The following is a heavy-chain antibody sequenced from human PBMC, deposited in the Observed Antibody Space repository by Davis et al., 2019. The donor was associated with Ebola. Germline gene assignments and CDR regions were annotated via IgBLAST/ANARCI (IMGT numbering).Heavy chain of an antibody. CDR3: AKGYYYDSFDY. J-gene: IGHJ4*02. Sequence: GRSLRLSCPASGFTLSSYAMSCVRQPPGKGLGWVSAISGSGASTYYADSVKGRFTISRDNSKNTLYLQMNSLRAEDKAVYYCAKGYYYDSFDYWGQGTLVTVSS. CDR1: GFTLSSYA. CDR2: ISGSGAST. V-gene: IGHV3-23*01. D-gene: IGHD3-22*01.